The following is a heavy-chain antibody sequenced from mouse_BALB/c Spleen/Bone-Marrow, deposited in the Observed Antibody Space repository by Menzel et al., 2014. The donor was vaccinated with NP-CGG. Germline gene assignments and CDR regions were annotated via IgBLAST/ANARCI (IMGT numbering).Heavy chain of an antibody. Sequence: VKLVESGPGLVAPSQSLSITCNVSGFSLTSYGVHWVRQPPGKGLEWLGVIWAGGSTNYNSALMSRLSISKDNSKSQVFLKMNSLQTDDTAMYYCARVIRYESYFDYWGQGTTLTVSS. CDR3: ARVIRYESYFDY. CDR2: IWAGGST. J-gene: IGHJ2*01. CDR1: GFSLTSYG. V-gene: IGHV2-9*02. D-gene: IGHD2-14*01.